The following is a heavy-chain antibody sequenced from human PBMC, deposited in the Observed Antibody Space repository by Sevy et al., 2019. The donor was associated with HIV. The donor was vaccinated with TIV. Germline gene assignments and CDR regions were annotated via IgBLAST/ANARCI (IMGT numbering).Heavy chain of an antibody. Sequence: SVKVSCKVSGGSFSNSDVIWVRQAPGQGLEWMGRIIPRFGTANYAQRFQGRVTITADESTRTVFMELSRLRSEDTALFYCARVGGAREGYDYVGSSFIDHWGQGTLVTVSS. V-gene: IGHV1-69*13. CDR3: ARVGGAREGYDYVGSSFIDH. D-gene: IGHD3-16*01. CDR1: GGSFSNSD. J-gene: IGHJ4*02. CDR2: IIPRFGTA.